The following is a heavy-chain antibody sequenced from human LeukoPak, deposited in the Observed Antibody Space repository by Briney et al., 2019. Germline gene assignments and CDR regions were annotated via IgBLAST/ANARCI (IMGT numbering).Heavy chain of an antibody. CDR2: IKKDGSEK. D-gene: IGHD3-10*01. CDR1: GFTFSTYW. Sequence: HAGGSLRLSCAASGFTFSTYWMSWVRQAPGKGLEWVANIKKDGSEKYYVDSVKGRFTISRDNAKYSLYLQMNSLRAEDTAVYYCVGGPGYWGQGTLVTVSS. J-gene: IGHJ4*02. CDR3: VGGPGY. V-gene: IGHV3-7*01.